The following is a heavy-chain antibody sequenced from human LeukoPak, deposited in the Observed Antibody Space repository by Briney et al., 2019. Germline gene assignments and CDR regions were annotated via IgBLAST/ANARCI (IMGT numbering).Heavy chain of an antibody. D-gene: IGHD4-23*01. CDR1: GFTFSSYG. J-gene: IGHJ5*02. CDR3: AKDSPYGGNSDWFDP. V-gene: IGHV3-30*18. CDR2: ISYDGSNK. Sequence: PGGSLRLSCAASGFTFSSYGMHWVRQAPGKGLEWVAVISYDGSNKYYADSVKGRFTISRDNSKNTLYLQMNSLRAEDTAVYYCAKDSPYGGNSDWFDPWGQGTLVTVSS.